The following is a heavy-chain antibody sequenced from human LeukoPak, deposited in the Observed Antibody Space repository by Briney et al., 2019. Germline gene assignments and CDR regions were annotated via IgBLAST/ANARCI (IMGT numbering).Heavy chain of an antibody. V-gene: IGHV3-9*01. CDR3: VRDLGHSRHYFEY. Sequence: GGSLRLSCAASGFTFDDYAMHWVRQAPGKGLEWVSGISWNSGSIGYADSVKGRFTISRDNAKNSLYLQMDSLRAEDTAVYFCVRDLGHSRHYFEYWGQGALVTVSS. CDR1: GFTFDDYA. J-gene: IGHJ4*02. CDR2: ISWNSGSI. D-gene: IGHD7-27*01.